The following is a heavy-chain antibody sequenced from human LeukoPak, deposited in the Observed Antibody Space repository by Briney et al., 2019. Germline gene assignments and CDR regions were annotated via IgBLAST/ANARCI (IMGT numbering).Heavy chain of an antibody. CDR1: GFTFSTYW. CDR3: ARGGWYGHYFDS. D-gene: IGHD6-19*01. CDR2: INTDGSDT. V-gene: IGHV3-74*01. Sequence: GGSLRLSCAASGFTFSTYWMHWVRQAPGKELVWVSRINTDGSDTSYADSVEGRFTISRDNAKNTLYLQMNSLTAEDTAVYYCARGGWYGHYFDSWGRGTLATVSS. J-gene: IGHJ4*02.